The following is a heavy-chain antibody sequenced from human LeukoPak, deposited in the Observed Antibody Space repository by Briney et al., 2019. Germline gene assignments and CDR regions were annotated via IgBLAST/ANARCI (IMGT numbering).Heavy chain of an antibody. CDR3: TRGFSSSGYFPYYMDV. CDR1: GFTLSSYG. CDR2: IWYDGSNE. D-gene: IGHD3-22*01. V-gene: IGHV3-33*01. J-gene: IGHJ6*03. Sequence: PGGSLRLSCAASGFTLSSYGMHWVRQAPGKGLEWLALIWYDGSNEYYADSVKGRFTISRDNSKNTLYLQMNSLRAEDTAVYYCTRGFSSSGYFPYYMDVWGKGTTVTVSS.